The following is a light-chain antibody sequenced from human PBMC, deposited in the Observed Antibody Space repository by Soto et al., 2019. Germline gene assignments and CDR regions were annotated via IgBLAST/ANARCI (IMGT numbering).Light chain of an antibody. CDR1: QSVSSN. Sequence: EIVMTQSPATLSVSPGERATLSCRASQSVSSNLAWYQQKPGQAPRLLIYDASTRSTGIPARFSGRGSGTEFTLTIRRVKSEDFAVYYCQQYNKWYTFGQGTKLEIK. V-gene: IGKV3-15*01. J-gene: IGKJ2*01. CDR3: QQYNKWYT. CDR2: DAS.